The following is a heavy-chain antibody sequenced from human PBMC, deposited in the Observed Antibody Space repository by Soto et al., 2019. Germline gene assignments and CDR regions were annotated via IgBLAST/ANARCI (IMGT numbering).Heavy chain of an antibody. V-gene: IGHV3-23*01. J-gene: IGHJ2*01. Sequence: GGSLRLSCAASGFTFSTYAMAWVRQAPGKGLEWVSGVSASGLNTDYADPVKGRFYISRDNSKNTVSLQMNSLRAEDTAVYNCAKEPVGPDWYFDLWGRGTLVTVS. CDR3: AKEPVGPDWYFDL. CDR2: VSASGLNT. CDR1: GFTFSTYA.